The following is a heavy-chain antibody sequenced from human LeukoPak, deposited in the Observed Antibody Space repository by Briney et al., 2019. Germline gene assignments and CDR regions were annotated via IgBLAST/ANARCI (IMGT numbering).Heavy chain of an antibody. V-gene: IGHV1-18*04. Sequence: ASVKVSCKASGYTFTNYAISWVRQAPGQGLEWMGWISTYNGNTNYAQKLQGRVTMTTGTSTSTAYMELRSLRSDDTAVYYCARVASSDCSTATCFAFDYWGQGTLVTVSS. D-gene: IGHD2-2*01. CDR1: GYTFTNYA. CDR2: ISTYNGNT. CDR3: ARVASSDCSTATCFAFDY. J-gene: IGHJ4*02.